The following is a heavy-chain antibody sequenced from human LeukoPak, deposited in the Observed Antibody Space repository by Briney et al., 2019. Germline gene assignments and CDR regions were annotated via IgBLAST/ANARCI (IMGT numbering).Heavy chain of an antibody. J-gene: IGHJ4*02. CDR1: GFTFSSYA. CDR2: ISTSGGST. Sequence: GGSLRLSCAASGFTFSSYAMSWVRQAPGKGLEWVSTISTSGGSTYYADSVKGRFTISRDNSKNTLYLQMNSLRAEDTAVYYCAKFRYSRSTVTTMPFDYWGQGTLVTVSS. V-gene: IGHV3-23*01. CDR3: AKFRYSRSTVTTMPFDY. D-gene: IGHD4-17*01.